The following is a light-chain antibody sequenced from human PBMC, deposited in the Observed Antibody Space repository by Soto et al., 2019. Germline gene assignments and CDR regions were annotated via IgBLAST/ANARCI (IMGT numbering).Light chain of an antibody. CDR3: QQYNSYWT. CDR1: QRISRW. CDR2: DAS. J-gene: IGKJ1*01. V-gene: IGKV1-5*01. Sequence: EIQMTQSPSLLSASLGDRVTITCRSSQRISRWLAWYQQKPGKAPKFLLYDASSLERGVPSRFSGGGSGTEFTLTISSLHPDYVATYYCQQYNSYWTFGQGTKVDIK.